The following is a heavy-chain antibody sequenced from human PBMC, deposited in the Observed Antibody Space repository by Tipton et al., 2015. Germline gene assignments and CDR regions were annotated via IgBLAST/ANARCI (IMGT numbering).Heavy chain of an antibody. CDR3: ARDIEMPTNQELFDY. CDR1: GGSISSSSYY. J-gene: IGHJ4*02. Sequence: TLSLTCSVSGGSISSSSYYWGWIRQPPGKGLEWIGYIYYSGSTNYNPSLKSRVTISVDTSKNRFSLKLSSVTAADTAVYYCARDIEMPTNQELFDYWGQGTLVTVSS. CDR2: IYYSGST. D-gene: IGHD5-24*01. V-gene: IGHV4-61*01.